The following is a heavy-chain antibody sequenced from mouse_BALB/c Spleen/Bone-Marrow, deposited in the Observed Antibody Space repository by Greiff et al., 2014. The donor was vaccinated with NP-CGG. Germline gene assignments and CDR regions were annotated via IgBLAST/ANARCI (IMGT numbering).Heavy chain of an antibody. V-gene: IGHV1-87*01. CDR2: IYPGDGDT. CDR3: ARNFPFDY. CDR1: GYTFTSYW. Sequence: QVQLQQSGAELARPGASVKLSCKAPGYTFTSYWMQWVKQRPGQGLEWIGAIYPGDGDTGYTQKFKGKATLTADKSSTTAYMQLSSLTSEDSAVYYCARNFPFDYWGQGTTLTVSS. J-gene: IGHJ2*01.